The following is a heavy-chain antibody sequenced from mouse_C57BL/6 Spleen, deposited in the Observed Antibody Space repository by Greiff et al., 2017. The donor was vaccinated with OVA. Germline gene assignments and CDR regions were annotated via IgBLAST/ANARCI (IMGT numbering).Heavy chain of an antibody. CDR2: ISSGSSTI. CDR3: ARASFYGNYGAY. V-gene: IGHV5-17*01. CDR1: GFTFSDYG. D-gene: IGHD2-1*01. J-gene: IGHJ3*01. Sequence: DVQLQESGGGLVKPGGSLKLSCAASGFTFSDYGMHWVRQAPEKGLEWVAYISSGSSTIYYADTVKGRFTISRDNAKNTLFLQMTSLRSEDTAMYYCARASFYGNYGAYWGQGTLVTVSA.